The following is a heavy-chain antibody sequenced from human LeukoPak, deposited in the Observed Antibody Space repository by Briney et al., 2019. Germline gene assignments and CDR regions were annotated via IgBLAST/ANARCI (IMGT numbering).Heavy chain of an antibody. V-gene: IGHV3-21*01. J-gene: IGHJ4*02. D-gene: IGHD3-10*01. CDR3: ARDDYYGSGSYYFDY. CDR2: ISSSSSYI. Sequence: GGSLRLSCAASGFTFSSYSMNWVRQAPGKGLEWVSSISSSSSYIYYADSEKGRFTISRDNAKNSLYLQMDSLRAEDTAVYYCARDDYYGSGSYYFDYWGQGTLVTVSS. CDR1: GFTFSSYS.